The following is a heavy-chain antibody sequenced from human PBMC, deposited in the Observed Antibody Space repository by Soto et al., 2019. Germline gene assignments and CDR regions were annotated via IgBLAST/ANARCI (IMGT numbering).Heavy chain of an antibody. CDR1: GFTFSNAW. CDR3: TTVIAAAVAFDY. V-gene: IGHV3-15*01. J-gene: IGHJ4*02. Sequence: EVQLVESGGGLVKPGGSLRLSCAASGFTFSNAWMSWVRQAPGKGLEWVGRIKSKTDGGTKDYAAPVKGRFTISRDDSKNTLYLQMNSLKTEDTAVYYCTTVIAAAVAFDYWGQGTLVTVSS. CDR2: IKSKTDGGTK. D-gene: IGHD6-13*01.